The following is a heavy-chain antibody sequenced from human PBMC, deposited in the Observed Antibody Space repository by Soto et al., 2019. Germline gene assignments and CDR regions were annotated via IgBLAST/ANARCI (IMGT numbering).Heavy chain of an antibody. CDR2: ISDGGDLT. CDR1: VVSFISHP. D-gene: IGHD6-6*01. CDR3: ARRAFGSSRSSDL. V-gene: IGHV3-23*01. J-gene: IGHJ3*01. Sequence: LRLSCAASVVSFISHPMSWVRQAPERGLEWVSGISDGGDLTYNADSVKGRFTISRDNSKNILFLQMNSLRAEDTALYYCARRAFGSSRSSDLWGQAKMVTISS.